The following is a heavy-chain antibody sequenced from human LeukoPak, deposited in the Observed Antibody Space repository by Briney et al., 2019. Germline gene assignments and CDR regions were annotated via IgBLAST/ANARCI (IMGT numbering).Heavy chain of an antibody. Sequence: PGGSLRLSCAASGFTFSSYSMNWVRQAPGKGLEWVSYISSSSSTIYYADSVKGRFTISRDNAKNSLYLQMNSLRAEDTAVYYCASSRTYYDFWSGYPYNWFDPWGQGTLVTVSS. V-gene: IGHV3-48*01. CDR3: ASSRTYYDFWSGYPYNWFDP. CDR1: GFTFSSYS. D-gene: IGHD3-3*01. J-gene: IGHJ5*02. CDR2: ISSSSSTI.